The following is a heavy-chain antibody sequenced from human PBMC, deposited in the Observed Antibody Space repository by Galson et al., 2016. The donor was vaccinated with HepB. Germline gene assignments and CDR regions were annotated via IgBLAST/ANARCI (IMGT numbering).Heavy chain of an antibody. V-gene: IGHV3-74*01. J-gene: IGHJ1*01. D-gene: IGHD6-13*01. CDR2: INSDGSST. CDR3: AVYSFPIAAAGPARSLQH. Sequence: LRLSCAASGFTFSSSWMHWVRQAPGKGLVWVSRINSDGSSTNYADSVKGRFTISRDNAKNTLYLQMNSLRAEDTAVYYCAVYSFPIAAAGPARSLQHWGQGTLVTVSS. CDR1: GFTFSSSW.